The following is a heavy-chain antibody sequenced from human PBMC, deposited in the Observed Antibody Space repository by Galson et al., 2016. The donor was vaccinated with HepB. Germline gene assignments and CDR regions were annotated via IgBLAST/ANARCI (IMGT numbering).Heavy chain of an antibody. V-gene: IGHV1-69*13. Sequence: SVKVSCKASGGTLSNYGISWVRQAPGQGLEWMGGIIPIFGKPNFAEKFQGRVTITADESTISAYMELSSLRSDDTAVYYCARGGVAGTPLYWYFDLWGRGTLVTVSS. CDR1: GGTLSNYG. J-gene: IGHJ2*01. CDR2: IIPIFGKP. CDR3: ARGGVAGTPLYWYFDL. D-gene: IGHD6-19*01.